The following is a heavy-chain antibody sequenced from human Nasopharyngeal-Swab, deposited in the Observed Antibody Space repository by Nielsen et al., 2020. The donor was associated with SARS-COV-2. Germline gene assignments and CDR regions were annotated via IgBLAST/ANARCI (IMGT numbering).Heavy chain of an antibody. CDR3: ARSRGYSGYEDYYYYMDV. D-gene: IGHD5-12*01. V-gene: IGHV4-30-2*01. CDR1: GGSISSGGYS. J-gene: IGHJ6*03. Sequence: SETLSLTCAVSGGSISSGGYSWSWIRQPPGKGLEWIGYIYHSGSTYYNPSLKSRVTISVDRSKNQFSPKLSSVTAADTAVYYCARSRGYSGYEDYYYYMDVWGKGTTVTVSS. CDR2: IYHSGST.